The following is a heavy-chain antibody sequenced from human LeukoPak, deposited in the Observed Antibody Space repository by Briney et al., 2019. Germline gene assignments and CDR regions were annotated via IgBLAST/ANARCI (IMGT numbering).Heavy chain of an antibody. Sequence: GESLKISCKGSGYSFTSYWIGWVRQMPGKGLEWMGIIYPGDSDTRYSPSFQGQVTISADKSISTAYLQWSSLKASDTAMYYRATDSSSTPDYLDYWGQGTLVTVSS. CDR2: IYPGDSDT. D-gene: IGHD6-6*01. V-gene: IGHV5-51*01. CDR1: GYSFTSYW. CDR3: ATDSSSTPDYLDY. J-gene: IGHJ4*02.